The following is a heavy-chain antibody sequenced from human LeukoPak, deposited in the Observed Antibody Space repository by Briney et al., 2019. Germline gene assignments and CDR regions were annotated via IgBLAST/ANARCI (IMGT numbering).Heavy chain of an antibody. V-gene: IGHV4-31*03. Sequence: PSETLSLTCTVSGGSISSGGYYLSWSRQHPGKGLEWIVYIYYSGSTYYNPSLKSRVTISVDTSKNQFSLKLSSVTAADTAVYYCAREVYSSGVPERVDPWGQGTLVTVSS. CDR3: AREVYSSGVPERVDP. CDR1: GGSISSGGYY. CDR2: IYYSGST. J-gene: IGHJ5*02. D-gene: IGHD2-15*01.